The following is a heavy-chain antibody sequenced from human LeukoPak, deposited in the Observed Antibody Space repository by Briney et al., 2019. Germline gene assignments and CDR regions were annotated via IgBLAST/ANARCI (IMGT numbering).Heavy chain of an antibody. CDR3: TRRLDD. Sequence: GGSLRLSCAASGFTFSSYAMSWVRQAPGKGLEWVANINHDNTENTYLDSVKGRFTISRDNAQNSLYLQLNGLRVEDTAVYYCTRRLDDWGQGTLVTVSS. D-gene: IGHD3-16*01. CDR1: GFTFSSYA. CDR2: INHDNTEN. V-gene: IGHV3-7*01. J-gene: IGHJ4*02.